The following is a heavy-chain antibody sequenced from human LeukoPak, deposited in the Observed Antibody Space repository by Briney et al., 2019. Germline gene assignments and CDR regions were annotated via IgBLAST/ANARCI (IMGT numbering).Heavy chain of an antibody. D-gene: IGHD3-3*01. CDR2: ISGSGGST. CDR3: AKPQGDFWSGFSHYYMDV. CDR1: GFTFNTYA. Sequence: GGSLRLSCATSGFTFNTYAMTWVRQAPGKGLEWVSTISGSGGSTFYADSVKGRFTISRDNPESTLYLQMNSLRAEDTAIYYCAKPQGDFWSGFSHYYMDVWSKGTTVTVSS. J-gene: IGHJ6*03. V-gene: IGHV3-23*01.